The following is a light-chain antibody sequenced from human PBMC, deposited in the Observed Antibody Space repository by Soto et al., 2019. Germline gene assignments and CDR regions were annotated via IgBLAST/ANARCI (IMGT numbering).Light chain of an antibody. Sequence: QAVVTQPPSASGTPGQRVIISCSGSTSNFGGNSANWYQQFPGTAPKVLIYSNNQRPSGVPDRFSGSKSGTSASLAISGPQSEDEADYYCAAWDDSLNGWVFGGGTKVTVL. J-gene: IGLJ3*02. CDR1: TSNFGGNS. CDR2: SNN. CDR3: AAWDDSLNGWV. V-gene: IGLV1-44*01.